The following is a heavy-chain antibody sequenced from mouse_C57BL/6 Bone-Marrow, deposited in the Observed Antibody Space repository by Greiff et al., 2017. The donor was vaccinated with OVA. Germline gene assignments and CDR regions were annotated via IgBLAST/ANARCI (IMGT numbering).Heavy chain of an antibody. CDR2: ISSGGSYT. D-gene: IGHD2-12*01. CDR1: GFTFSSYG. J-gene: IGHJ2*01. CDR3: ARQALYYIKGGYFDY. V-gene: IGHV5-6*02. Sequence: DVMLVESGGDLVKPGGSLKLSCAASGFTFSSYGMSWVRQTPDKRLEWVATISSGGSYTYYPDSVKGRFTIYRANATNTLYLQMSSLKSEDTAMYYCARQALYYIKGGYFDYWGQGTTLTVSS.